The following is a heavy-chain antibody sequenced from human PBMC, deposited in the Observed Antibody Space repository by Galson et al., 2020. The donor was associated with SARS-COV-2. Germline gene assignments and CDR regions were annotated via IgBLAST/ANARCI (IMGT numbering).Heavy chain of an antibody. CDR2: IHHSGNT. CDR1: GCSISNTNW. Sequence: SETLFLTCAVSGCSISNTNWWSWVRQPPGKRLEWIGEIHHSGNTNYNPSLNSRVTISVDTSKNQFSLKLITVTAANTAVYYCARLGDCSGGNCYTRGYNWFDRWGQGTLVTVYS. D-gene: IGHD2-15*01. J-gene: IGHJ5*02. V-gene: IGHV4-4*02. CDR3: ARLGDCSGGNCYTRGYNWFDR.